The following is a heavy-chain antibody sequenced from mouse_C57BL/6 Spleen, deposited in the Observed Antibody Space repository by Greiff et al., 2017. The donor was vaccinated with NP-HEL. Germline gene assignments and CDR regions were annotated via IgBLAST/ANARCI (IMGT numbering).Heavy chain of an antibody. CDR3: AREGTTTVVALDY. CDR2: IYPSDSET. J-gene: IGHJ2*01. Sequence: QVQLQQPGAELVRPGSSVKLSCKASGYTFTSYWMDWVKQRPGQGLEWIGNIYPSDSETHYNQKFKDKATLTEDKSSSTAYMQLSSLTSEDSAVYYCAREGTTTVVALDYWGQGTTLTVSS. V-gene: IGHV1-61*01. D-gene: IGHD1-1*01. CDR1: GYTFTSYW.